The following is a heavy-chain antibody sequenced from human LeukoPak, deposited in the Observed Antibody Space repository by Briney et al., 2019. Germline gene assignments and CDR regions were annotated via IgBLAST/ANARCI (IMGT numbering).Heavy chain of an antibody. CDR3: ARITTSGWYADY. V-gene: IGHV5-51*01. CDR1: GYNFANYW. J-gene: IGHJ4*02. Sequence: GDSLKISCKGSGYNFANYWIGWVRQMPGKGLGWMGIIYPGDPDTRYSPSFQGQVTISADRSISTAYLQWSSLKASDSAIYYCARITTSGWYADYWGQGTLVTVS. D-gene: IGHD6-19*01. CDR2: IYPGDPDT.